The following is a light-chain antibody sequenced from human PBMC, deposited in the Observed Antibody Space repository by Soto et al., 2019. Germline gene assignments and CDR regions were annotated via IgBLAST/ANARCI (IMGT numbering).Light chain of an antibody. CDR1: SSNIGAGYD. Sequence: QSVLTQPPSVSGAPGQRVTISCTGSSSNIGAGYDVHWYQQLPGTAPKLLIYGNSNRPSGVPDRFSGSKSGTSASLAITGLQSEDEAAYYCQSYDSDVSAWVFGGGTKLTVL. J-gene: IGLJ3*02. CDR3: QSYDSDVSAWV. CDR2: GNS. V-gene: IGLV1-40*01.